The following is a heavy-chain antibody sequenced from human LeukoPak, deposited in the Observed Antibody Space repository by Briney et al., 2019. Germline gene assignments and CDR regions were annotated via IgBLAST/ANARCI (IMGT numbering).Heavy chain of an antibody. CDR1: GGSISSSSYY. V-gene: IGHV4-39*07. J-gene: IGHJ3*02. Sequence: PSETLSLTCTVSGGSISSSSYYWGWIRQPPGKGLEWIGSIYYSGSTYYNPSLKSRVTISVDTSKNQFSLKLSSVTAADTAVYYCARESGSVRAFDIWGQGTMVTVSS. D-gene: IGHD6-25*01. CDR2: IYYSGST. CDR3: ARESGSVRAFDI.